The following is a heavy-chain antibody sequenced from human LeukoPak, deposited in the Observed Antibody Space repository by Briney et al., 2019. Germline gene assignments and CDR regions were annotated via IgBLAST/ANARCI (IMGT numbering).Heavy chain of an antibody. CDR1: GGSISSYY. D-gene: IGHD3-10*01. CDR3: ARNYVSGAFDI. V-gene: IGHV4-59*08. J-gene: IGHJ3*02. CDR2: IYYSGST. Sequence: SETLSLTCTVSGGSISSYYWSWVRQPPGKGLEWIGYIYYSGSTNYNPSLKSRVTISVDTSTNQFSLKLSSVTAADTAVYYCARNYVSGAFDIWGQGTMVTVSS.